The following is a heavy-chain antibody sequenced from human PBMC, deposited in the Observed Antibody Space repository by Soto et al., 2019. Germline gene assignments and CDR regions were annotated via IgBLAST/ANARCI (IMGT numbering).Heavy chain of an antibody. V-gene: IGHV4-34*01. Sequence: QVQLQQWGAGPLRPLETLSLTCAVSGGSFSGYYWAWIRQSPGKGLEWIGEINDRGSINYNPSLKSRVSISVDTSKNHYSLNLRSVTAADTAVYYCARESHDILTGPPWVWYFDLWGRGTLVTV. J-gene: IGHJ2*01. D-gene: IGHD3-9*01. CDR2: INDRGSI. CDR1: GGSFSGYY. CDR3: ARESHDILTGPPWVWYFDL.